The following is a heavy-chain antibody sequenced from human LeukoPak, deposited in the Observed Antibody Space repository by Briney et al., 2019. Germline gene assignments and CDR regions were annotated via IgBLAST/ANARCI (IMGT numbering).Heavy chain of an antibody. CDR3: ARDRDFWSGTPSGWFDP. Sequence: PSETLSLTCTVSGGSISSYYWSWIRQPPGKGLEWIGYIYYSGSTYYNPSLKSRVTISVDTSKNQFSLKLSSVTAADTAVYYCARDRDFWSGTPSGWFDPWGQGTLVTVSS. J-gene: IGHJ5*02. V-gene: IGHV4-59*12. CDR2: IYYSGST. CDR1: GGSISSYY. D-gene: IGHD3-3*01.